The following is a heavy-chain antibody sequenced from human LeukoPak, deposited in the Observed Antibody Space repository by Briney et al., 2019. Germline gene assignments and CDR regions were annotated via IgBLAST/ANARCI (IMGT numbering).Heavy chain of an antibody. CDR3: AREKVGRYYYYYGMDV. CDR1: GGSISSGSYY. D-gene: IGHD1-26*01. CDR2: IYTSGST. J-gene: IGHJ6*02. V-gene: IGHV4-61*02. Sequence: SRTLSLTCTVSGGSISSGSYYWRGIRQPPGTGLEWIVRIYTSGSTNYNPSLKSRVTISVDTSKNQFSLKLSSVTAADTAVYYCAREKVGRYYYYYGMDVWGQGTTVTVSS.